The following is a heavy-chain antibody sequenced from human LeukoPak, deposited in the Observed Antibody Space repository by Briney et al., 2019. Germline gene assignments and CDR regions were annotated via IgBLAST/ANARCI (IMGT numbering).Heavy chain of an antibody. CDR2: IYYSGST. D-gene: IGHD6-19*01. CDR1: GGSISSYY. J-gene: IGHJ4*02. Sequence: SETLSLTCTVSGGSISSYYWSWLRQPPGKGLEWIGYIYYSGSTNYNPSLKSRVTISVDTSKNQFSLKLSSVTAADTAVYYCARVKVAVAGNFVDYWGQGTLVTVSS. V-gene: IGHV4-59*01. CDR3: ARVKVAVAGNFVDY.